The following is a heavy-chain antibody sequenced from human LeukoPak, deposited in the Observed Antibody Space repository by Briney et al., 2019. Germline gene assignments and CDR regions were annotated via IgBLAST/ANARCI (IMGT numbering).Heavy chain of an antibody. V-gene: IGHV3-7*04. J-gene: IGHJ4*02. CDR1: GFPLSSYW. Sequence: GGSLRLSCVASGFPLSSYWKTWVRQAPGKGLEGVANIKQDGSKKSYVDSVKGRFTISRDNAKNSLYLQMNSLRAEDTAIYYCTRVGYIDEGIDYWGQGTLVTVSS. CDR3: TRVGYIDEGIDY. D-gene: IGHD5-24*01. CDR2: IKQDGSKK.